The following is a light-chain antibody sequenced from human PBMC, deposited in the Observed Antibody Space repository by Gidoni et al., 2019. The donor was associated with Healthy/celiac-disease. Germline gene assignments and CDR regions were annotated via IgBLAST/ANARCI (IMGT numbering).Light chain of an antibody. CDR1: QSVSSN. CDR2: VAS. J-gene: IGKJ2*01. CDR3: QHYQYWPPDT. Sequence: EIVMPQSTATLSVSPGERATLSCRASQSVSSNLAWYWQKPGQAPRLLIYVASTRATGIPASFSVSGSGTEFTLTISILQSEAFAFSYCQHYQYWPPDTFGQGTKLEIK. V-gene: IGKV3-15*01.